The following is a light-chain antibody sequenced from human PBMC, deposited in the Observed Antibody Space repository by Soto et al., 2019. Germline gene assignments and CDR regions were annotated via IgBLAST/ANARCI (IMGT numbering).Light chain of an antibody. CDR2: GAS. Sequence: SCRASQYVSNRYLAWYQQKPGQAPRLLIYGASSRATGIPDRFRGSGPGADFIRTISGLEPDQLAVYSCHLQGRTASTLGQGTKVDIK. CDR3: HLQGRTAST. V-gene: IGKV3-20*01. CDR1: QYVSNRY. J-gene: IGKJ1*01.